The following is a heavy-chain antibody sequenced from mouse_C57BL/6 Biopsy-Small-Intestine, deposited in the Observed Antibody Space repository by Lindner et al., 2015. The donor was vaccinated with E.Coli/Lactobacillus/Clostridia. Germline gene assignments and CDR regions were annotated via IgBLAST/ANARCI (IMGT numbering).Heavy chain of an antibody. CDR3: VRDWYFNV. V-gene: IGHV1-4*01. Sequence: VQLQESGAELARPGASVKMSCKASGYTFTSYTMHWVKQRPGQGLEWIGYINPSNNYTNYNQKFKDKATLTADKSSSTAYMQLNSLTSADSAVYYCVRDWYFNVWGTGTTVTVSS. CDR1: GYTFTSYT. CDR2: INPSNNYT. J-gene: IGHJ1*03.